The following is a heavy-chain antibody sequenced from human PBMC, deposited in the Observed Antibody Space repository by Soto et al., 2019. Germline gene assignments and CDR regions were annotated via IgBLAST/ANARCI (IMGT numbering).Heavy chain of an antibody. Sequence: GGSLRLSCAASGFTFSSYAMHWVRQAPGKGLEWVAVISYDGSNKYYADSVKGRFTISRDNSKNTLYLQMNSLRAEDTAVYYCARDFHFFSVLPDAPDYWGQGTLVTVSS. J-gene: IGHJ4*02. CDR1: GFTFSSYA. D-gene: IGHD3-3*02. CDR2: ISYDGSNK. CDR3: ARDFHFFSVLPDAPDY. V-gene: IGHV3-30-3*01.